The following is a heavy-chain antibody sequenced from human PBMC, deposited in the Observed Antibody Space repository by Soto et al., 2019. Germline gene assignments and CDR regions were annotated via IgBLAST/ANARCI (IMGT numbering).Heavy chain of an antibody. V-gene: IGHV3-23*01. CDR3: ANSGAAAGSDDRVPYYYYGMDV. Sequence: GGSLRLSCAASGFTFSSYAMSWVRQAPGKGLEWVSAISGSGGSTYYADSVKGRFTISRDNSKNTLYLQMNSLRAEDTAVYYCANSGAAAGSDDRVPYYYYGMDVWGQGTTVTVSS. J-gene: IGHJ6*02. CDR2: ISGSGGST. D-gene: IGHD6-13*01. CDR1: GFTFSSYA.